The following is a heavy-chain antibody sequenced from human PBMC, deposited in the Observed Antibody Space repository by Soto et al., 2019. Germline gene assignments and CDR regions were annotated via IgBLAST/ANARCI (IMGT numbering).Heavy chain of an antibody. V-gene: IGHV1-46*03. Sequence: ASVKVSCKASGYTFTSYYMHWVRQAPGQGLEWMGIINPSGGSTSYAQKFQGRVTMTRDTSTSTVYMELSSLRSEDTAVYYCARRGYSSSFGPMGGYYMDVWGKGTTVTSP. CDR3: ARRGYSSSFGPMGGYYMDV. CDR1: GYTFTSYY. J-gene: IGHJ6*03. D-gene: IGHD6-13*01. CDR2: INPSGGST.